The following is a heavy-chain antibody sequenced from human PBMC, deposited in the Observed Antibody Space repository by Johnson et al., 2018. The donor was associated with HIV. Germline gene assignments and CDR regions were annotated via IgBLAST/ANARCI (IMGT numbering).Heavy chain of an antibody. CDR1: GFTFSTYA. Sequence: QVQLVESGGGVVQPERSLRLSCAASGFTFSTYAMHWVRQAPGKGLEWVACISYDGRNKHYAGSVKGRFTISRDNSKNTLYLQMNSLRADDTAVYYCAKPKTGIDAFDIWGQGTMVTVSS. V-gene: IGHV3-30-3*02. CDR2: ISYDGRNK. D-gene: IGHD3-10*01. CDR3: AKPKTGIDAFDI. J-gene: IGHJ3*02.